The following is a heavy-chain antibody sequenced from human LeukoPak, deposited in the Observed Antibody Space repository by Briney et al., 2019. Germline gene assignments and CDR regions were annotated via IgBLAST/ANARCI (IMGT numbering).Heavy chain of an antibody. V-gene: IGHV1-2*02. CDR3: ARDTPGGDAFDI. J-gene: IGHJ3*02. D-gene: IGHD3-16*01. CDR1: GYTFTGYY. Sequence: GASVKVSCKASGYTFTGYYMHWVRQAPGQGLEWMGWINPNSGGTNYAQKLQGRVTMTTDTSTSTAYMELRSLRSDDTAVYYCARDTPGGDAFDIWGQGTMVTVSS. CDR2: INPNSGGT.